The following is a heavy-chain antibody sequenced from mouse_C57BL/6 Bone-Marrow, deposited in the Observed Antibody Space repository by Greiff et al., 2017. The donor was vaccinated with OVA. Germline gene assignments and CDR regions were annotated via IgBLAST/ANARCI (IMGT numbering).Heavy chain of an antibody. CDR2: ISSGGDYI. V-gene: IGHV5-9-1*02. D-gene: IGHD1-1*01. CDR3: TKLLDAMDY. CDR1: GFTFSSYA. Sequence: EVMLVESGEGLVKPGGSLKLSCAASGFTFSSYAMSWVRQTPEKRLEWVAYISSGGDYIYYADTVKGRFTISSDNARNTLYLQTSSLKSEDTAMYYCTKLLDAMDYWGQGTSVPVSS. J-gene: IGHJ4*01.